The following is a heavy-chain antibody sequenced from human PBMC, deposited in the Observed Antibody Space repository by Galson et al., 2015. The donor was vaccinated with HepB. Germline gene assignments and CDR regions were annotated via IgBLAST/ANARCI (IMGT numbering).Heavy chain of an antibody. Sequence: SVKVSCKASGYTFTAYYMHWVRQAPGQGLEWMGWISAYNGNTNYAQKLQGRVTMTTDTSTSTAYMELRSLRSDDTAVYYCARVNLPFGFGDHWGQGTMVTVSS. CDR1: GYTFTAYY. CDR3: ARVNLPFGFGDH. V-gene: IGHV1-18*04. J-gene: IGHJ3*01. CDR2: ISAYNGNT. D-gene: IGHD3-10*01.